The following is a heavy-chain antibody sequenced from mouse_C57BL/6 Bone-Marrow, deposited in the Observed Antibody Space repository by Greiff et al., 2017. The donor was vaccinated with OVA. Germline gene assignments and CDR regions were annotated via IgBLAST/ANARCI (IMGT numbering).Heavy chain of an antibody. D-gene: IGHD2-3*01. V-gene: IGHV5-4*03. Sequence: KLMESGGGLVKPGGSLKLSCAASGFTFSSYAMSWVRQTPEKRLEWVATISDGGSYTYYPDNVKGRFTISRDNAKNNLYLQMSHLKSEDTAMYYCARWLLLAMDYWGQGTSVTVSS. J-gene: IGHJ4*01. CDR3: ARWLLLAMDY. CDR1: GFTFSSYA. CDR2: ISDGGSYT.